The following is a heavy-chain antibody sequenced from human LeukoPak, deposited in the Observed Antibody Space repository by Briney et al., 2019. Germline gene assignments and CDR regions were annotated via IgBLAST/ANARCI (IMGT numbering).Heavy chain of an antibody. V-gene: IGHV3-23*01. Sequence: GGSLRLSCAASGFTISSYGMSWVRQAPGKGLEWVSSISGGTTYYADSVKGRFTISRDNSKSIVSLQMNSLRAGDTAVYYCAKSVYGSGNYWGQGTLVTVSS. D-gene: IGHD3-10*01. CDR3: AKSVYGSGNY. CDR1: GFTISSYG. CDR2: ISGGTT. J-gene: IGHJ4*02.